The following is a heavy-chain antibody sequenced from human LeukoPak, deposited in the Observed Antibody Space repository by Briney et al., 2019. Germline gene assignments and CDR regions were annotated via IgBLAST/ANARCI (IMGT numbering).Heavy chain of an antibody. Sequence: PSETLSLTCAVYGGSFSGYYWSWIRQPAGKGLEWIGRIYTSGSTNYNPSLKSRVTMSVDTSKNQFSLKLSSVTAADTAVYYCARVEDGYEYFDYWGQGTLVTVSS. D-gene: IGHD5-24*01. CDR1: GGSFSGYY. CDR2: IYTSGST. CDR3: ARVEDGYEYFDY. J-gene: IGHJ4*02. V-gene: IGHV4-59*10.